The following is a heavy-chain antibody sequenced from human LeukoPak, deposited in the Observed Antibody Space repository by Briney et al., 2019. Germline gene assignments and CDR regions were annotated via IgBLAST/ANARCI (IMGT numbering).Heavy chain of an antibody. J-gene: IGHJ3*02. CDR2: ITPLNGDT. V-gene: IGHV1-45*01. CDR3: VNSRTYAFDI. Sequence: SVKVSCKASGYTFTYRYVHWVRPAPGQALEWMGWITPLNGDTNYPQRFQDRVTITRDGSMSTAYMELRSLRSEDTAIYYCVNSRTYAFDIWGPGTMVTVFS. D-gene: IGHD6-13*01. CDR1: GYTFTYRY.